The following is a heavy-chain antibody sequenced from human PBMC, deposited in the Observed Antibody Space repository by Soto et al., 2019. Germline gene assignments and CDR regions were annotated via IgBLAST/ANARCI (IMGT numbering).Heavy chain of an antibody. D-gene: IGHD2-21*01. Sequence: QVQLVQSGAAVKKPGASVKVSCMASGYTFTSHDINWVRQAAGQGLEWMGWMNPDSGDAGFAQKFKGRVTMTRNTSITTAYMEMDSLRSEDTAVYYCTRGTEKEYWVIAYAFDIWGQGTVVTVSS. J-gene: IGHJ3*02. V-gene: IGHV1-8*01. CDR1: GYTFTSHD. CDR2: MNPDSGDA. CDR3: TRGTEKEYWVIAYAFDI.